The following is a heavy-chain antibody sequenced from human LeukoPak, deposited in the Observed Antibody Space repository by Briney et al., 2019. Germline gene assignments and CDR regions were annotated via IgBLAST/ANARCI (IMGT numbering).Heavy chain of an antibody. CDR1: GGSFSGYY. CDR3: ARNGITMVRWSFDY. Sequence: KPSENLSLTCAVYGGSFSGYYWSWLRQPPGKGLEWIGEINHSGSTNYNPSLESRVTISVDTSKNQFSLKLSSVTAADTAVYYCARNGITMVRWSFDYWGQGTLVTVSS. V-gene: IGHV4-34*01. CDR2: INHSGST. D-gene: IGHD3-10*01. J-gene: IGHJ4*02.